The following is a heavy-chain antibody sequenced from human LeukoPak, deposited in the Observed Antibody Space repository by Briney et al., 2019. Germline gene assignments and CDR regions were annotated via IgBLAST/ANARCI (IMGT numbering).Heavy chain of an antibody. J-gene: IGHJ6*02. CDR3: ARPRGMPYYAMDV. Sequence: GESLKISCKGSGYSFTTYWIGWVRQMPGKGLEWMGIIYPGDSDTKYSPSFQGQVTLSADKSISTAYLQWSSLKASDTAMYYCARPRGMPYYAMDVWGQGTTVTVSS. CDR2: IYPGDSDT. D-gene: IGHD1-14*01. V-gene: IGHV5-51*01. CDR1: GYSFTTYW.